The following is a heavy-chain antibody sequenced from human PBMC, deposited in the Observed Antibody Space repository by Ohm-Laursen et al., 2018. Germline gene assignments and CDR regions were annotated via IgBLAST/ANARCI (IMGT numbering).Heavy chain of an antibody. J-gene: IGHJ6*02. Sequence: SLRLSCAASGFTFRWYAMSWVRQAPGKALEWVALISYDGGNKYYADFVRGRFTISRDQSKNTMFLQMSNLSFDDTAIYYCARDDSERLYYNYGLDVWGQGTTVTVSS. CDR1: GFTFRWYA. CDR2: ISYDGGNK. V-gene: IGHV3-30*03. D-gene: IGHD1-1*01. CDR3: ARDDSERLYYNYGLDV.